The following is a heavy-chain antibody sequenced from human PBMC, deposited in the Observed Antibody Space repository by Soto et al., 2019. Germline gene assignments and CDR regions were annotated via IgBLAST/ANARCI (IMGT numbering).Heavy chain of an antibody. CDR1: CGSISSSRYY. D-gene: IGHD6-25*01. CDR3: ARRAAAATLYYNGMDV. V-gene: IGHV4-39*01. Sequence: SETLSLTCTVSCGSISSSRYYWGWIRQPPGKGLEWIGSIYYSGSTYYNPSLKSLVTISVHTSKNQFSLELSSVTAADTAVYYRARRAAAATLYYNGMDVLGQLTTVTVS. J-gene: IGHJ6*01. CDR2: IYYSGST.